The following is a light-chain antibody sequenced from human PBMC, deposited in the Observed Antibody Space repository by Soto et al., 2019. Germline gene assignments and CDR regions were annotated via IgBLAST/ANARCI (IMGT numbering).Light chain of an antibody. Sequence: DIQMTQSPSSLSASVGDRVTITCRARQSISSYLNWYQQKPGKDPKLLIYAASSLQSGVPSRFSGSGSGTDFTLTISSLQPEDFATYYCQQSYSTPPTFGQGTKVEIK. CDR2: AAS. CDR3: QQSYSTPPT. CDR1: QSISSY. J-gene: IGKJ1*01. V-gene: IGKV1-39*01.